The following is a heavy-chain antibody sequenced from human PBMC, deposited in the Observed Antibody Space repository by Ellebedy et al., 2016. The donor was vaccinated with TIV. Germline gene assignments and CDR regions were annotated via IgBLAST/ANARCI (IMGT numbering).Heavy chain of an antibody. Sequence: MPSETLSLTCAVYGGSFSDYYWSWIRQPPGKGLEWIGYIYYSGSTNYNPSLKSRVTLSLDTSKNQFSLDLSSVTAADTATYYCARDLGRYGMDVWGQGTTVTVSS. V-gene: IGHV4-59*01. CDR3: ARDLGRYGMDV. CDR1: GGSFSDYY. J-gene: IGHJ6*02. CDR2: IYYSGST.